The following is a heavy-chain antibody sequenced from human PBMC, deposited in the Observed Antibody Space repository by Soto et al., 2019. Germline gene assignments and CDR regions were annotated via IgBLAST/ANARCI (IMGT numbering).Heavy chain of an antibody. CDR2: IYHSGST. D-gene: IGHD5-12*01. J-gene: IGHJ4*02. V-gene: IGHV4-34*01. CDR3: ARGSPYSGYAW. Sequence: QVQLQQWGAGLLKPSETLSLTCAVYGGSFSGYYWSWIRQPPGKGLEWIGEIYHSGSTNYNPSLKSRVNISVDTSKNQFSLKLSSVTAADTAVYYCARGSPYSGYAWWGQGTLVTVSS. CDR1: GGSFSGYY.